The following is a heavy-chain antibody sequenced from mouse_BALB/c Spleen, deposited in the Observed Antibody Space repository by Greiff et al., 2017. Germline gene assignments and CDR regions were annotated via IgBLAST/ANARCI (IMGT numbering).Heavy chain of an antibody. J-gene: IGHJ4*01. CDR3: ARFDYGTAMDY. CDR2: INPSTGYT. V-gene: IGHV1-7*01. D-gene: IGHD1-1*01. CDR1: GYTFTSYW. Sequence: QVQLQQSGPELVKPGASVKMSCKASGYTFTSYWMHWVKQRPGQGLEWIGYINPSTGYTEYNQKFKDKATLTADKSSSTAYMQLSSLTSEDSAVYYCARFDYGTAMDYWGQGTSVTVSS.